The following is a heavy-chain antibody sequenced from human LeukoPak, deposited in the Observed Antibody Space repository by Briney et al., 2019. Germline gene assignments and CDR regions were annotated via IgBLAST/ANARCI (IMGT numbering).Heavy chain of an antibody. J-gene: IGHJ4*02. V-gene: IGHV3-23*01. CDR2: ISGSGGRT. CDR3: AKLSRGEPNDY. Sequence: GGSLRLSCAASGFTFSSYAMTWVRQAPGKGLEWVSAISGSGGRTHYADSVKGRFTISRDNSKNTLYLQMNSLRAEDTATYYCAKLSRGEPNDYWGQGTLVTVSS. CDR1: GFTFSSYA. D-gene: IGHD4-17*01.